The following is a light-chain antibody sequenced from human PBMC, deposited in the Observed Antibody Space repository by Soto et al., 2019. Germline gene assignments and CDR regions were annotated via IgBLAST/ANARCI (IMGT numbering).Light chain of an antibody. CDR1: SSDVGGYNF. CDR3: SSYTGTSTPYV. CDR2: EVS. J-gene: IGLJ1*01. Sequence: QSVLTQPASVSGSPGQSITISCTGTSSDVGGYNFVSWYQQHPDKAPKLMIYEVSNRPSGISIRFSGSKSGNTASLTISGLQAEDEADYYCSSYTGTSTPYVFGTGTKVTVL. V-gene: IGLV2-14*01.